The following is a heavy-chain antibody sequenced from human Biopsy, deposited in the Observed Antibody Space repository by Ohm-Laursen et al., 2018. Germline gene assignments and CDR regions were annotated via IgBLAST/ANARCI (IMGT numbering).Heavy chain of an antibody. CDR1: GGSISSFY. V-gene: IGHV4-59*08. CDR3: ARRGSGGRSFDH. Sequence: GTLSLTCPVSGGSISSFYWTWIRQPPGKGPEWIGDISDSGSTNYKPSLKSRVIISVDTSKNQFSLDLSSVTAADTAVYYCARRGSGGRSFDHWGQGTLVTVSS. J-gene: IGHJ4*02. CDR2: ISDSGST. D-gene: IGHD2-15*01.